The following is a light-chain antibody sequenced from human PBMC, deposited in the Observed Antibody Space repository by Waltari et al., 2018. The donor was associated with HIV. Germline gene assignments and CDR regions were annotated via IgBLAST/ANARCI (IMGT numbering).Light chain of an antibody. Sequence: QSALTQPASVSGSPGQSITISCTGTSSDVGGYNYVSWYQQHPGKAPKLMIYEVSNRPSGVSNRFSGSKSGNTASLTISGLQAEDEADYYCSSYTSSRSDVVFGGGTKLTVL. CDR3: SSYTSSRSDVV. J-gene: IGLJ2*01. CDR2: EVS. V-gene: IGLV2-14*01. CDR1: SSDVGGYNY.